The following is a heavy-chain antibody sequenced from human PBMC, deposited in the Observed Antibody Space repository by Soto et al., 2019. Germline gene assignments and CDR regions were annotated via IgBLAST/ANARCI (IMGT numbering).Heavy chain of an antibody. CDR2: ISSSGNTI. CDR3: ASAPSGAFDI. V-gene: IGHV3-48*02. J-gene: IGHJ3*02. CDR1: GFTFSSYS. D-gene: IGHD3-10*01. Sequence: GGPLRPSCAASGFTFSSYSMNWVRQAPGKGLEWVSYISSSGNTIYNADSVKGRFTISRDNAKNSLYLQMNSLRDEDTAVYSGASAPSGAFDIWGQGTMVTVSS.